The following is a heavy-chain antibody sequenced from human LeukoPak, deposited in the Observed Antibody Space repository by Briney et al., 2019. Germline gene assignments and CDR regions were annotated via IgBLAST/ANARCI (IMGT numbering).Heavy chain of an antibody. CDR2: INHSGDT. CDR1: GGSFSDYL. V-gene: IGHV4-34*01. J-gene: IGHJ4*02. D-gene: IGHD1-1*01. Sequence: SETLSLTCAVYGGSFSDYLWSWIRQFPGKGLEGIGEINHSGDTNYNPSLKSRVTISVDTSKNQFSLKLSSVTAADTAVYYCARGRQLNSWGQGSLVTVSS. CDR3: ARGRQLNS.